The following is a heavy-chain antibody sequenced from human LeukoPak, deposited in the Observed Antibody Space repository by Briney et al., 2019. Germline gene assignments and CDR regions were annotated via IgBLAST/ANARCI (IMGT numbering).Heavy chain of an antibody. V-gene: IGHV3-30-3*01. CDR2: ISYDGSNK. CDR3: ASGIAASAFVDY. J-gene: IGHJ4*02. D-gene: IGHD6-13*01. Sequence: PGGSLRLSCTASGFTVSSNYMSWVRQAPGKGLEWVAVISYDGSNKYYADSVKGRFTISRDNSKNTLYLQMNSLRAEDTAVYYCASGIAASAFVDYWGQGTLVTVSS. CDR1: GFTVSSNY.